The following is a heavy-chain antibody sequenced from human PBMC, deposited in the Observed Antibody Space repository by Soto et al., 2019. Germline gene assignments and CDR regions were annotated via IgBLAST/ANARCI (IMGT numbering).Heavy chain of an antibody. CDR2: IIPIFGTA. CDR3: AREMPIRSSGSEWDAFDI. J-gene: IGHJ3*02. Sequence: SVKVSCKASGGTFSSYAISWLRQSPGQGLEWMGGIIPIFGTANYAQKFQGRVTITADESTSTAYMELSSLRSEDTAVYYCAREMPIRSSGSEWDAFDIWGQGTMVTVSS. V-gene: IGHV1-69*13. CDR1: GGTFSSYA. D-gene: IGHD3-22*01.